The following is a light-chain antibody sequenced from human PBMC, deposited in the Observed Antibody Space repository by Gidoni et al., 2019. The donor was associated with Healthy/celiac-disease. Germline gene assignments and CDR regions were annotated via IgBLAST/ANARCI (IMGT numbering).Light chain of an antibody. CDR3: QQSYSTPLT. J-gene: IGKJ4*01. CDR2: AAS. V-gene: IGKV1-39*01. CDR1: QSISSY. Sequence: DIQMTQSPSSLSASVGDRVTITCRASQSISSYLNWYQQKPGKAPELRIYAASSLQSGVPSRFSGSGSGTDCTLTISSLQPEDFATYYCQQSYSTPLTFGGGTKVEIK.